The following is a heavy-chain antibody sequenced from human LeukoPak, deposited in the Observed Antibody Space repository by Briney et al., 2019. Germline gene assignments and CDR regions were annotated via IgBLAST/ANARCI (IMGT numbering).Heavy chain of an antibody. CDR2: FSHSGIT. D-gene: IGHD1-1*01. CDR1: GASISRGSW. V-gene: IGHV4-4*02. Sequence: SGTLSLTCDVSGASISRGSWWSWVRQPPGKGLEWIGEFSHSGITNFNPSLKSRVTISVDKSRNQFSLNLISVTAADTAVYFCARNGGHNQEHWGQGTLVTVSS. J-gene: IGHJ4*02. CDR3: ARNGGHNQEH.